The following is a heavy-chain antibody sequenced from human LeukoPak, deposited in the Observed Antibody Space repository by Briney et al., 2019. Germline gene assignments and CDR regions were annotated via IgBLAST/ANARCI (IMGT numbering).Heavy chain of an antibody. J-gene: IGHJ4*02. CDR3: AREAAAGPFDY. CDR2: ISYDGSNK. Sequence: GGSLRLSCAASGFTFSSYAMHWVRQAPGKGLERVAVISYDGSNKYYADSVKGRFTISRDNSKNTLYLQVNSLRAEDTAVYYCAREAAAGPFDYWGQGTLVTVSS. V-gene: IGHV3-30-3*01. CDR1: GFTFSSYA. D-gene: IGHD6-13*01.